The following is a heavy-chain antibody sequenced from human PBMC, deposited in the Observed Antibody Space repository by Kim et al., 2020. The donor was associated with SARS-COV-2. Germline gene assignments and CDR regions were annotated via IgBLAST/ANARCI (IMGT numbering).Heavy chain of an antibody. CDR1: GFTFSSHW. J-gene: IGHJ3*01. CDR2: IKQDGTEK. V-gene: IGHV3-7*03. CDR3: ARDQLAIADSFDL. Sequence: GGSLRLSCAASGFTFSSHWMSWIRQAPGKGLEWVANIKQDGTEKYYVDSVKGRFTISRDNTKNSLFLQMNSLRAGDTAVYYCARDQLAIADSFDLWGQGTMVTVSS. D-gene: IGHD2-21*01.